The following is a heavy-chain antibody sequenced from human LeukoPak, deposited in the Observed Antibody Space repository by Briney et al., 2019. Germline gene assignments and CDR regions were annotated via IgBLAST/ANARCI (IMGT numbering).Heavy chain of an antibody. V-gene: IGHV1-2*02. J-gene: IGHJ3*02. CDR1: GYTFTGYY. Sequence: ASVKVSFKASGYTFTGYYMHWVRQAPGQGVEWMGWINPNSGGTNYAQKFQGRVTMTRDTSISTAYMELSRLRSDDTAVYYCARPEWEPNDAFDIWGQGTMVTVSS. D-gene: IGHD1-26*01. CDR3: ARPEWEPNDAFDI. CDR2: INPNSGGT.